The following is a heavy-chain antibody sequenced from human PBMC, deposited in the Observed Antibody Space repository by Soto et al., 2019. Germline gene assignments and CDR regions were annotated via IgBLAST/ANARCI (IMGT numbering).Heavy chain of an antibody. CDR3: ARAYEGDYFDY. CDR1: GFTFSSYA. J-gene: IGHJ4*02. V-gene: IGHV3-30-3*01. Sequence: QVQLVESGGGVVQPGRSLRLSCAASGFTFSSYAMHWVRQAPGKGLEGVADISYDGSNKYYADSVKGRFTISRDNSKNTLYLQMNSLRAEDTAVHYCARAYEGDYFDYWGQGTLVTVSS. CDR2: ISYDGSNK. D-gene: IGHD3-16*01.